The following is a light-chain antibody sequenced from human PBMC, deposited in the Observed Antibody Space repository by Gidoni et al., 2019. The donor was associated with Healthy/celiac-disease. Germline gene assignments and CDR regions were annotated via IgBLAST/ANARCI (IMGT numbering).Light chain of an antibody. V-gene: IGKV3-11*01. CDR1: QSVSSY. J-gene: IGKJ1*01. Sequence: EIVLTQSPATLSLSPGERATLSCRASQSVSSYLAWYQQKPGQAPRLLIYDASNRATGIPARFSGSGSGTDFTLTISSLEPEDFAVYYCQRRGNWPGTFGQGTKVEIK. CDR3: QRRGNWPGT. CDR2: DAS.